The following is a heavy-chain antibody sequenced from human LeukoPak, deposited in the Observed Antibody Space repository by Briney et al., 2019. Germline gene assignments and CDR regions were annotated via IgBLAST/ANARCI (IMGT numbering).Heavy chain of an antibody. CDR3: TTQPEWLRFRLSFDY. CDR1: GFTFSNAW. J-gene: IGHJ4*02. V-gene: IGHV3-15*01. CDR2: IKSKTVGGLT. D-gene: IGHD5-12*01. Sequence: GGSLRLSCAASGFTFSNAWMSWVRQAPGKGLEWVGRIKSKTVGGLTDYAAPVKGRFTISRDDSKNTLYLQMNSLKTEDTAVYYCTTQPEWLRFRLSFDYWGQGTLVTVSS.